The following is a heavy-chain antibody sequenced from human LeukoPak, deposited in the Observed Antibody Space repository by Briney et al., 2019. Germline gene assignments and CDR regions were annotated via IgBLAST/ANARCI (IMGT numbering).Heavy chain of an antibody. CDR3: ARVTAQRGRYEVFIDH. J-gene: IGHJ4*02. CDR1: GGSISSSNW. V-gene: IGHV4-4*02. CDR2: IYYSGST. D-gene: IGHD2-21*02. Sequence: SETLSLTCAVSGGSISSSNWWSWVRQPPGKGLEWIGSIYYSGSTYYNPSLKSRVTISVDTSKNQFSLKLSSVTAADTAVYYCARVTAQRGRYEVFIDHWGKGTLVTVSS.